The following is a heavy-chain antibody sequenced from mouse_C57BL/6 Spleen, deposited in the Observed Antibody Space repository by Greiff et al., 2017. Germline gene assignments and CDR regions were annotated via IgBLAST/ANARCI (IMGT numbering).Heavy chain of an antibody. D-gene: IGHD2-2*01. Sequence: QVQLQQPGAELVRPGTSVKLSCKASGYTFTSYWMHWVKQRPGQGLEWIGVIDPSDSYTNYNQKFKGKATLTVDTSSSTAYMQLSSLTSEDSAVDYCARSGYPFYAMDCWGQGTSVTVSS. J-gene: IGHJ4*01. CDR1: GYTFTSYW. CDR3: ARSGYPFYAMDC. CDR2: IDPSDSYT. V-gene: IGHV1-59*01.